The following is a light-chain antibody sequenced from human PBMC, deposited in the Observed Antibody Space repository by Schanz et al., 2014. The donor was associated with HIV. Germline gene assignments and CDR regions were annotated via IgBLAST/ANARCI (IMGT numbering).Light chain of an antibody. Sequence: QSVLTQPPSVSGAPGQRVTISCTGSSSNIGSVYDVHWYQQLPGTAPKHLIFANSDRPSGVPDRFSGSKSGSTASLTVSGLQPEDEADYYCSSYTGSSSVIFGGGTKLTVL. V-gene: IGLV1-40*01. CDR1: SSNIGSVYD. CDR3: SSYTGSSSVI. J-gene: IGLJ2*01. CDR2: ANS.